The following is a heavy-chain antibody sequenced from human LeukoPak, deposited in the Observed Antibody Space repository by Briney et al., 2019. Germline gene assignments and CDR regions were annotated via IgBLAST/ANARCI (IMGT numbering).Heavy chain of an antibody. D-gene: IGHD4-11*01. CDR3: ARDCTTVTTPYYYYMDV. V-gene: IGHV4-4*07. CDR1: GGSISSYY. J-gene: IGHJ6*03. CDR2: IYTSGST. Sequence: SETLSLTCTVSGGSISSYYWSWIRQPAGKGLEWIGRIYTSGSTNYNPSLKSRVTMSVDTSKNQFSLKLSSVTAADTAVYYCARDCTTVTTPYYYYMDVWGKGTTVTVSS.